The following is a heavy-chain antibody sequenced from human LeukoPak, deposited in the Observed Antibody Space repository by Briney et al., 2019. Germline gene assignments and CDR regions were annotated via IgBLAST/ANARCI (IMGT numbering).Heavy chain of an antibody. CDR3: AGGGSAFDI. CDR1: GFTFSSYN. Sequence: GGSLRLSCAASGFTFSSYNMNWVRQAPGKGLEWISYISSSSSTIYYAVPVKGRLTISRDNAENSLYLQMNSLRDEDTAVYYCAGGGSAFDIWGQGTMVTVSS. CDR2: ISSSSSTI. J-gene: IGHJ3*02. V-gene: IGHV3-48*02. D-gene: IGHD1-26*01.